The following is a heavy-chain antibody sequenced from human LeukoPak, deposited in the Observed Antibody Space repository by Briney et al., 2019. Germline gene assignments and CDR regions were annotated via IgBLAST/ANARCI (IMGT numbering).Heavy chain of an antibody. CDR2: IKEDGSEK. V-gene: IGHV3-7*01. D-gene: IGHD3-10*01. CDR1: GFTFSSYW. Sequence: GGSLRLSCAASGFTFSSYWMSWVRQAPGKGLEWVANIKEDGSEKFYVDSVKGRFTISRDNAKKSLYLQMNSLRAEDTAVYYCARDLVRGVLDYWGQGTLVTVSS. CDR3: ARDLVRGVLDY. J-gene: IGHJ4*02.